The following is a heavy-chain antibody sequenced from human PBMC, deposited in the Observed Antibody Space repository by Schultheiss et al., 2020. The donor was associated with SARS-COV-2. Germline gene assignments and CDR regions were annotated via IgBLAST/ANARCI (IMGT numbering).Heavy chain of an antibody. J-gene: IGHJ5*02. CDR1: GGSVTSASDH. Sequence: SQTLSLTCTVSGGSVTSASDHWTWIRQSPGKGLEWIGYIYYSGSTNYNPSLKSRVTISVDTSKNQFSLKLSPVTAADTAVYYCARVGRSYYGSGSPNWFDPWGQGTLVTVSS. CDR2: IYYSGST. CDR3: ARVGRSYYGSGSPNWFDP. D-gene: IGHD3-10*01. V-gene: IGHV4-61*01.